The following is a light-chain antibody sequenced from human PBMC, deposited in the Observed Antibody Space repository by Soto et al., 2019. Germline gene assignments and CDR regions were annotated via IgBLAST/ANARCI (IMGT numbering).Light chain of an antibody. CDR3: QQDESYPWT. CDR1: QSISSW. Sequence: DTPMTQSPSTLSVSVGDRVTKTFLASQSISSWLAWYQQKPGKSPKVLIYDGSSLESGVPSRFSGSGSGTEFSLTISSLQPDDSATYYCQQDESYPWTFGQGTKVDI. V-gene: IGKV1-5*01. J-gene: IGKJ1*01. CDR2: DGS.